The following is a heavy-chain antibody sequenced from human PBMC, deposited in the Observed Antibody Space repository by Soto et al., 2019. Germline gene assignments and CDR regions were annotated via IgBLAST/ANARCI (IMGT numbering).Heavy chain of an antibody. V-gene: IGHV3-21*01. Sequence: PGGSLRLSCAASGFTFSSYSMNWVRQAPGKGLEWVSSISSSSSYIYYADSVKGRFTISRDNAKNSLYLQMNSLRAEDTAVYYCARDRVAGPTGWFDPWDPGTLVTVS. CDR1: GFTFSSYS. CDR2: ISSSSSYI. CDR3: ARDRVAGPTGWFDP. D-gene: IGHD4-17*01. J-gene: IGHJ5*02.